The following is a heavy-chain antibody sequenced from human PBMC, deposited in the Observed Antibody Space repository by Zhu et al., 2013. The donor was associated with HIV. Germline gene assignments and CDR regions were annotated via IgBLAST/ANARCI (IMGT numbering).Heavy chain of an antibody. D-gene: IGHD3-22*01. CDR3: ARVEYDSFGPPLRGSGRNWYYDL. V-gene: IGHV1-2*02. CDR1: GYTFTGYY. J-gene: IGHJ2*01. Sequence: QVQLVQSGAEVKKPGASVKVSCKASGYTFTGYYIHWVRQAPGQGLEWIGWINPNSGGTKYAQKFQGRVTMPRDSSISTAYMELSRLRYDDTAVYYCARVEYDSFGPPLRGSGRNWYYDLWGRGTLVTVSS. CDR2: INPNSGGT.